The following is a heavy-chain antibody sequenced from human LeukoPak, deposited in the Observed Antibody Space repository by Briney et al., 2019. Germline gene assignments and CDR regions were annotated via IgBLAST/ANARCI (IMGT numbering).Heavy chain of an antibody. V-gene: IGHV6-1*01. CDR3: AAGSSGSSHYYFDY. Sequence: PSQTPSLTCAISGDSVSSNSAAWHWIRQSASRGLEWLGRTWYRSRWYNEYAVSVKSRITINPDTSKNQFSLHLNSVTPEDTAVYYCAAGSSGSSHYYFDYWGQGTLVTVSS. D-gene: IGHD3-10*01. CDR1: GDSVSSNSAA. J-gene: IGHJ4*02. CDR2: TWYRSRWYN.